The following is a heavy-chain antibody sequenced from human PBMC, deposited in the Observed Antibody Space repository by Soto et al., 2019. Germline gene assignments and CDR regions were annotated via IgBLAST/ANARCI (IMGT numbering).Heavy chain of an antibody. J-gene: IGHJ6*02. Sequence: SETLSLTCAVSGGSISSSNWWSWVRQPPGKGLEWIGEIYHSGSTNYNPSLKSRVTISVDKSKNQFSLKLSSVTAADTAVYYFAREKWNYGGYYYYYGMDVWGQGTTVTVSS. CDR1: GGSISSSNW. V-gene: IGHV4-4*02. D-gene: IGHD1-7*01. CDR2: IYHSGST. CDR3: AREKWNYGGYYYYYGMDV.